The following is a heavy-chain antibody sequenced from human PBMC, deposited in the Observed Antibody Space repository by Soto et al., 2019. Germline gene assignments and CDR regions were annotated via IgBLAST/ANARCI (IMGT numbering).Heavy chain of an antibody. Sequence: RGESLKISCKGSGYSFTSYWIGWVRQMPGKGLEWMGIIYPGDSDTRYSPSFQGQVTISADKSISTAYLQWSSLKASDTAMYYCARLAPEAYYYYGMDVWGQGTTVTVSS. V-gene: IGHV5-51*01. CDR1: GYSFTSYW. CDR2: IYPGDSDT. CDR3: ARLAPEAYYYYGMDV. J-gene: IGHJ6*02.